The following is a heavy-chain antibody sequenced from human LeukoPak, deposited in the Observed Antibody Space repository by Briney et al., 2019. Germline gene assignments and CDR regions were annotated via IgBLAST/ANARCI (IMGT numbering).Heavy chain of an antibody. CDR2: ITGGGGST. V-gene: IGHV3-23*01. D-gene: IGHD2-15*01. CDR3: ANGDGRVAALDY. CDR1: GFTFSSYA. Sequence: PGGSLRLSCAASGFTFSSYAMSWVRQAPGKGLERVSGITGGGGSTYYADSVKGRFTISRGNSKNTLYLQMNSLRAEDTAVYYCANGDGRVAALDYWGQGTLVTVSS. J-gene: IGHJ4*02.